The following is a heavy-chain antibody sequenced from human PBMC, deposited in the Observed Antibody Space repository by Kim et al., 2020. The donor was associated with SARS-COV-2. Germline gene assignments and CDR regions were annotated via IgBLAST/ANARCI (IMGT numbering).Heavy chain of an antibody. CDR2: ISPYTADT. J-gene: IGHJ4*02. CDR3: VAHWDAGYTSAWTGDY. V-gene: IGHV1-18*01. D-gene: IGHD6-19*01. CDR1: GYTFTTLS. Sequence: ASVKVSCKASGYTFTTLSFTWVRRAPGQGLEWMGWISPYTADTYYAQKFQGRLTMNTDKSTSTAYMELRSLRSDDTAVYFCVAHWDAGYTSAWTGDYWGQ.